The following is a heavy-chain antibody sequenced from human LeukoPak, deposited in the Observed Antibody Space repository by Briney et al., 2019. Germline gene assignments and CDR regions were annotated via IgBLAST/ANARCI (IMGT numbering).Heavy chain of an antibody. Sequence: SETLSLTCTVSGGSISSYYWSWIRQPPGKGLEWIGYIYYSGSTNYNPSLKSRVTISVDTSKNQFSLKLSSVTAADTAVYYCAVNQYQTIWFEDHLGYYFDYWGQGTLVTVSS. D-gene: IGHD2-2*01. CDR2: IYYSGST. CDR1: GGSISSYY. J-gene: IGHJ4*02. V-gene: IGHV4-59*01. CDR3: AVNQYQTIWFEDHLGYYFDY.